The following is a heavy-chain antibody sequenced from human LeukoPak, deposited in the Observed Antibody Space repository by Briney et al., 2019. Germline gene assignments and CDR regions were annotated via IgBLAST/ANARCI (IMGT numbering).Heavy chain of an antibody. CDR3: ARVNLDDGTFDY. CDR1: GGSISSYY. CDR2: IYYGGST. D-gene: IGHD1-1*01. J-gene: IGHJ4*02. Sequence: SETLSLTCTVSGGSISSYYWSWIRQPPGKGLEWIGYIYYGGSTNYNPSLKSRVTISVDTSKNQFSLKLSSVTAADTAVYYCARVNLDDGTFDYWGQGTLVTVSS. V-gene: IGHV4-59*01.